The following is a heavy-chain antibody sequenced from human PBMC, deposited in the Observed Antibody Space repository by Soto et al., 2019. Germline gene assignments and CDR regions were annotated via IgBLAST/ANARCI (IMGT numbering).Heavy chain of an antibody. V-gene: IGHV3-23*01. CDR3: AKELLRLGESLERYFDY. CDR1: GFTFSTYA. Sequence: PGGSLRLSCAASGFTFSTYAMSWVRQAPGKGLEWVSAISGSGSRYYADSAKGRFTISRDNSKNTLFLQLNSLRAEDTAVYYCAKELLRLGESLERYFDYWGQGTLVTV. CDR2: ISGSGSR. D-gene: IGHD3-10*01. J-gene: IGHJ4*02.